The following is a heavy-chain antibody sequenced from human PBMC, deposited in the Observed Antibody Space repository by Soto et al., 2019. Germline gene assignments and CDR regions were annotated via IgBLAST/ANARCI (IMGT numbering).Heavy chain of an antibody. V-gene: IGHV4-59*01. J-gene: IGHJ4*02. Sequence: SETLSVTCTGSGDSISSYYWTWIRHPPGKGLEYIGYIYYSWRTYYNPSLKSRVTISVDTSKNQFSLKLSSVTAADTAVYYCARGHLGITTTGTWYDFDYWGQGTLVTVSS. CDR1: GDSISSYY. D-gene: IGHD2-15*01. CDR2: IYYSWRT. CDR3: ARGHLGITTTGTWYDFDY.